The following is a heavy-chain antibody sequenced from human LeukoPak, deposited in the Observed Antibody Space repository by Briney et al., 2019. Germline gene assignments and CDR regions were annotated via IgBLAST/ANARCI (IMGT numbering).Heavy chain of an antibody. D-gene: IGHD6-13*01. CDR2: SSSYI. J-gene: IGHJ6*02. V-gene: IGHV3-21*01. Sequence: SSSYIYYADSVKGRFTISRDNAKNSLYLQMNSLRAEDTAVYYCARGRSSSWTYYYYYGMDVWGQGTTVTVSS. CDR3: ARGRSSSWTYYYYYGMDV.